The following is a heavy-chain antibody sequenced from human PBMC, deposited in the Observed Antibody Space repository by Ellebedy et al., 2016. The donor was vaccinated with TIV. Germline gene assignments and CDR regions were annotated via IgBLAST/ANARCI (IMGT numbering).Heavy chain of an antibody. CDR2: MNPNSGNT. CDR1: GYTFTNYY. J-gene: IGHJ4*02. CDR3: ARGRRDYYDSSGYYYEDY. V-gene: IGHV1-8*02. Sequence: AASVKVSCKASGYTFTNYYLHWVRQATGQGLEWMGWMNPNSGNTGYAQKFQGRVTMTRNTSISTAYMELSSLRSEDTAVYYCARGRRDYYDSSGYYYEDYWGQGTLVIVSS. D-gene: IGHD3-22*01.